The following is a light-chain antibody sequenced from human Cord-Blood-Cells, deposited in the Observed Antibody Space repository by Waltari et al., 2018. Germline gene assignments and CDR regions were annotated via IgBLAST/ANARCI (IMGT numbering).Light chain of an antibody. Sequence: DIQMTQSPSTLSASVGDRVTITCRASQSISSWLAWYQQKPGKAPKLLIYKASSLESGVPSRFSGSGSGTEFTLTISSLQPEDFATYYCQQYNSYSITFGQGTRLEIK. CDR3: QQYNSYSIT. CDR1: QSISSW. CDR2: KAS. V-gene: IGKV1-5*03. J-gene: IGKJ5*01.